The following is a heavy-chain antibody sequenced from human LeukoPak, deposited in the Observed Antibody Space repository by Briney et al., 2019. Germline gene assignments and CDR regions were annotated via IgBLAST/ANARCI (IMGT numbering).Heavy chain of an antibody. J-gene: IGHJ4*02. CDR1: GGSISSGDYY. D-gene: IGHD3-22*01. V-gene: IGHV4-30-4*08. Sequence: SETLSLTCTVSGGSISSGDYYWSWIRQPPGKGLEWIGYIYYSGSTSYNPSLKSRVTMSVDTSKNQFSLKLSSVTAADTAVYYCATRTMIVGPVDYWGQGTLITVSS. CDR3: ATRTMIVGPVDY. CDR2: IYYSGST.